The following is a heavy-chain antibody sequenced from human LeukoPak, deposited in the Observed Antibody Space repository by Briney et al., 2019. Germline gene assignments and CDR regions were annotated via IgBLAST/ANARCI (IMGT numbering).Heavy chain of an antibody. CDR2: ISSSSSYI. Sequence: GGSLRLSCAASGFTFSSYSMNWVRKAPGKGLEWVSSISSSSSYIYYADSVKGRFTISRDNAKNSLYLQMNSLRAEDTAVYYCARASCSSTSCTLGGAFDIWGQGTMVTVSS. D-gene: IGHD2-2*01. V-gene: IGHV3-21*01. J-gene: IGHJ3*02. CDR1: GFTFSSYS. CDR3: ARASCSSTSCTLGGAFDI.